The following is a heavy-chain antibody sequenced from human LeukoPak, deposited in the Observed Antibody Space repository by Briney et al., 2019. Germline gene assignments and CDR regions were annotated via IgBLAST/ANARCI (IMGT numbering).Heavy chain of an antibody. CDR3: AAAVEPAAVYYYYGMDV. D-gene: IGHD2-2*01. CDR2: IVVGSGNT. Sequence: SVKVSCKASGFTFTSSAVQWVRQARGQRLEWIGWIVVGSGNTNYAQKFQERVTITRDMSTSTAYMELSSLRSEDTAVYYCAAAVEPAAVYYYYGMDVWGKGTTVTVSS. J-gene: IGHJ6*04. V-gene: IGHV1-58*01. CDR1: GFTFTSSA.